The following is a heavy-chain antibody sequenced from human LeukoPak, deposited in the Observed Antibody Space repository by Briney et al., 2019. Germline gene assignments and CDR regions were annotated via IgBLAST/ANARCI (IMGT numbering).Heavy chain of an antibody. CDR3: ASSITMVRGVPNWFDP. J-gene: IGHJ5*02. D-gene: IGHD3-10*01. V-gene: IGHV1-2*02. CDR1: GYTFITYG. CDR2: INPNSGGT. Sequence: ASGKVSCKASGYTFITYGISWVRQAPGQGLEWMGWINPNSGGTNYAQKFQGRVTMTRDTSISTAYMELSRLRSDDTAVYYCASSITMVRGVPNWFDPWGQGTLVTVSS.